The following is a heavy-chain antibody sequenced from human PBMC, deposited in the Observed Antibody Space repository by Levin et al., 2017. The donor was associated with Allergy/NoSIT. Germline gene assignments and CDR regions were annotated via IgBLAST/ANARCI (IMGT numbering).Heavy chain of an antibody. CDR1: GFTFTNYD. CDR2: IGTAGDT. D-gene: IGHD3-10*01. J-gene: IGHJ6*02. CDR3: ARARSGSSYGMDV. V-gene: IGHV3-13*01. Sequence: GESLKISCAASGFTFTNYDMHWVRQATGKGLEWVSAIGTAGDTYYPGSVKGRFTISRENAKNSLYLQMNSLRAGDTAVYYCARARSGSSYGMDVWGQGTTVTVSS.